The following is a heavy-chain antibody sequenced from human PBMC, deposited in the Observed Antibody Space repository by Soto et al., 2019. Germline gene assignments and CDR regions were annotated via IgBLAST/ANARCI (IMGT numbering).Heavy chain of an antibody. D-gene: IGHD1-26*01. CDR2: IRSKANNYAT. J-gene: IGHJ6*02. CDR3: ARNLGAKYGMDV. CDR1: GFPFSGSI. V-gene: IGHV3-73*02. Sequence: EVQLVESGGGLVQPGGSLTLSCAGSGFPFSGSIIHWVRQGPGKGLEWVGRIRSKANNYATAFAASVQGRVTISREDSKNTAFLQMNSLKIEDTAVYFCARNLGAKYGMDVWGQGTTVTVSS.